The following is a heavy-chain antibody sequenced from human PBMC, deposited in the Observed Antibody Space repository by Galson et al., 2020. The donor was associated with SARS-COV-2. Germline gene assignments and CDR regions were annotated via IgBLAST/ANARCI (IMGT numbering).Heavy chain of an antibody. V-gene: IGHV3-23*01. D-gene: IGHD4-17*01. Sequence: GGSRLSCAASGFTFSRYAMAWVRQAPGKGLEWVSGISGGGGSTYYADSVKGRFTISRDISQNTVYLQMSSLRAEDTAVYYCAKDRGNDYGDQLDFWGQGTQVTVSS. CDR3: AKDRGNDYGDQLDF. CDR2: ISGGGGST. CDR1: GFTFSRYA. J-gene: IGHJ4*02.